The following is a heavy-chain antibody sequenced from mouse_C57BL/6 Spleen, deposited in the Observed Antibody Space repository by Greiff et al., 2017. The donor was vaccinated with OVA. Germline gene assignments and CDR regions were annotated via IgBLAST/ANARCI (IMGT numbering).Heavy chain of an antibody. CDR1: GYSFTGYY. CDR2: INPSTGGT. V-gene: IGHV1-42*01. D-gene: IGHD2-3*01. CDR3: ARSGDGYPFAY. J-gene: IGHJ3*01. Sequence: VHVKQSGPELVKPGASVKISCKASGYSFTGYYMNWVKQSPEKSLEWIGEINPSTGGTTYNQKFKAKATLTVDKSSSTAYMQLKSLTSEDSAVYYCARSGDGYPFAYWGQGTLVTVSA.